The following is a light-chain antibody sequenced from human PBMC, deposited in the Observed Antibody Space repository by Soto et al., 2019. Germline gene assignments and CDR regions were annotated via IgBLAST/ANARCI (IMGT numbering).Light chain of an antibody. Sequence: IQMTQSPSSLSAYIGDRVTITCRASQSISSSSLNWYQQKPGKAPKVLIYAASSLQSGVPSRFSGSGSGTEFTLTISSLQPEDFAIYYCQQSYSTPLTFGGGTKVDIK. J-gene: IGKJ4*01. V-gene: IGKV1-39*01. CDR2: AAS. CDR1: QSISSSS. CDR3: QQSYSTPLT.